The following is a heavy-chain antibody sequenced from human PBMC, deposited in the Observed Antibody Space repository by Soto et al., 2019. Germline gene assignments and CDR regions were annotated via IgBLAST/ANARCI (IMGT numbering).Heavy chain of an antibody. J-gene: IGHJ4*02. D-gene: IGHD3-22*01. Sequence: QVRLVESGGGLVKPGGSLRLSCAASGFTFSDYYMSWIRQAPGKGLEWVSYISSSGSTIYYADSVKGRFTISRDNAKNSLYLQTNSLRAEATAVYYCARSFDSSGYYYVPDYWGQGNLVTVSS. CDR1: GFTFSDYY. CDR3: ARSFDSSGYYYVPDY. V-gene: IGHV3-11*01. CDR2: ISSSGSTI.